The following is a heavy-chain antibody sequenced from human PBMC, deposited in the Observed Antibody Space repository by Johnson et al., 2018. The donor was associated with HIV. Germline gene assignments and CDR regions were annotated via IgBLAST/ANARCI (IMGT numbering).Heavy chain of an antibody. CDR1: GFTFSNYG. Sequence: QVQLVESGGGVVQPGRSLRLSCAASGFTFSNYGMHWVRQAPGKGLEWVAVIWDAGSNKSYADSVKGRVTISRDNSENTLYLQMNSLRAEDTAVYYCARGVAMIVCWGQGTMVTVSS. CDR2: IWDAGSNK. CDR3: ARGVAMIVC. D-gene: IGHD3-22*01. V-gene: IGHV3-33*08. J-gene: IGHJ3*01.